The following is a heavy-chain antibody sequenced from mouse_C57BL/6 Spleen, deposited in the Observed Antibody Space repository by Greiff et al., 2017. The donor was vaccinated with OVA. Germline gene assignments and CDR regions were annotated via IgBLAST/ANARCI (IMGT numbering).Heavy chain of an antibody. D-gene: IGHD1-1*01. CDR3: ARGITTVVATRGFDY. J-gene: IGHJ2*01. CDR1: GYAFTNYL. CDR2: INPGSGGT. Sequence: QVQLQQSGAELVRPGTSVKVSCKASGYAFTNYLIEWVKQRPGQGLEWIGVINPGSGGTNYNEKFKGKATLTADKSSSTAYMQLSSLTSEDSAVYFCARGITTVVATRGFDYWGQGTTLTVSS. V-gene: IGHV1-54*01.